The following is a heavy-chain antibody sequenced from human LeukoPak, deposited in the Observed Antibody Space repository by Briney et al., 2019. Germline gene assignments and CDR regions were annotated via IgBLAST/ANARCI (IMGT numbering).Heavy chain of an antibody. CDR1: GFTFSSYG. CDR3: ARIGVDAFDI. CDR2: ISYDGSNK. Sequence: GGSLRLSCAASGFTFSSYGMHWVRQAPGKGLEWVAVISYDGSNKYYADSVKGRFTIARDNSKNMLYLQMNSLRAEDTAVYYCARIGVDAFDIWGQGTMVTVSS. J-gene: IGHJ3*02. V-gene: IGHV3-30*03.